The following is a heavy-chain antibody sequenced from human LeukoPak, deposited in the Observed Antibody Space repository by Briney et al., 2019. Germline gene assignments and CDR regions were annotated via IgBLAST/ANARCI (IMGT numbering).Heavy chain of an antibody. CDR3: ARRAYSAAYWKHFDY. D-gene: IGHD1-1*01. CDR1: GVSISSYY. J-gene: IGHJ4*02. Sequence: SETLSLTCTVSGVSISSYYWSWIRQPAGKGLEWIGRIYTSGSSNYNPSLKSRVTMSVDTSKNQFSLKLNSVTAADTAVYFCARRAYSAAYWKHFDYWGQGTLVTVSS. V-gene: IGHV4-4*07. CDR2: IYTSGSS.